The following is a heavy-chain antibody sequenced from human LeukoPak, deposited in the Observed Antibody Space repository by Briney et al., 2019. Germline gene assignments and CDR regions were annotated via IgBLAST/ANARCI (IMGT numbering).Heavy chain of an antibody. CDR3: ARDGVPYDFWSGYRILYYFYY. D-gene: IGHD3-3*01. V-gene: IGHV3-30-3*01. CDR1: GFTFSSYA. J-gene: IGHJ4*02. Sequence: GRSLRLSCAASGFTFSSYAMHWVRQAPGKGLEWVAVISYDVSNKYYADSVKGRFTISRDNSKNTLYLQMNSLRAEDTAVYYCARDGVPYDFWSGYRILYYFYYWGQGTLVTVSS. CDR2: ISYDVSNK.